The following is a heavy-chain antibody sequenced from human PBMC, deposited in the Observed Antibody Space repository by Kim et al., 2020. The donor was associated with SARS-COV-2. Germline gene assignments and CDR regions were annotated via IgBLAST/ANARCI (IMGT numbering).Heavy chain of an antibody. D-gene: IGHD3-3*01. Sequence: SETLSLTCTVSGGSISSYYWSWIRQPAGKGLEWIGRIYTSGSTNYNPSLKSRVTMSVATSKNQFSLKLSSGTAADTAVYYCARDRRITIFGVVIEDAFDIWGQGTMVTVSS. CDR3: ARDRRITIFGVVIEDAFDI. J-gene: IGHJ3*02. CDR2: IYTSGST. CDR1: GGSISSYY. V-gene: IGHV4-4*07.